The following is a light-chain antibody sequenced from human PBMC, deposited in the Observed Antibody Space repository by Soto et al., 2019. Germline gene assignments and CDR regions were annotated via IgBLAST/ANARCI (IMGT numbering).Light chain of an antibody. CDR1: SSDVGNYKY. CDR2: EVS. CDR3: LSYTSSGTYV. Sequence: QSALTQPASVSGSPGQSITISCTGTSSDVGNYKYVSWYQQHPDKAPKLIIYEVSNRPSGVSDRFSGSKSGNTASLTISGLQAEDETDYYCLSYTSSGTYVFGTGTKLTVL. J-gene: IGLJ1*01. V-gene: IGLV2-14*01.